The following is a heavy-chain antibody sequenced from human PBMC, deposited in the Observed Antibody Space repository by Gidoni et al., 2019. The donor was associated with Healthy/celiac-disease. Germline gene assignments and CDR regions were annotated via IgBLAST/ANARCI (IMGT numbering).Heavy chain of an antibody. J-gene: IGHJ4*02. CDR1: GYTFITYA. Sequence: QVQLVQSGSELKKPGASVEISCKASGYTFITYAVNWVRQAPGQGLEWMGWINTNTGKPTYARGFTGRFVFSLDTSVNTAYLQINSLKAEDTAVYYCARGREEDYGVPDYWGQGTLVTVSS. CDR3: ARGREEDYGVPDY. V-gene: IGHV7-4-1*02. CDR2: INTNTGKP. D-gene: IGHD3-10*01.